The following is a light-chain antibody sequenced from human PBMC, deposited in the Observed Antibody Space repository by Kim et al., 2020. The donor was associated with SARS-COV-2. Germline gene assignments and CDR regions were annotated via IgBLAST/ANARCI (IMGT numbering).Light chain of an antibody. CDR1: QSISSW. V-gene: IGKV1-5*03. J-gene: IGKJ2*01. Sequence: DIQITQSPSTLSASVGDRVTITCRASQSISSWLAWYQQKPGKAPNLLIYKASSLQSGVPSRFSASGSGTEFTLTISSLQPDDSATYYCQQYKSYPVTFGQGTKLEIK. CDR3: QQYKSYPVT. CDR2: KAS.